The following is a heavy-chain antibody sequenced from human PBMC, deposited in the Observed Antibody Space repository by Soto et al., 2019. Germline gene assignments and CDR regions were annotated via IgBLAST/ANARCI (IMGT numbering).Heavy chain of an antibody. D-gene: IGHD3-3*01. Sequence: SGPTLVNPAQTLTLTCTFSWFSLSTSGVCVGWIRQPPGKALELLALIYWNDDKRYSPSLKSRLTITKDTSKNQVVLTMTNMDPVDTAGYWCSHSRPPQPNPYYDFWSGYSPFDSWGQGTMVSVSS. CDR1: WFSLSTSGVC. CDR2: IYWNDDK. J-gene: IGHJ4*02. V-gene: IGHV2-5*01. CDR3: SHSRPPQPNPYYDFWSGYSPFDS.